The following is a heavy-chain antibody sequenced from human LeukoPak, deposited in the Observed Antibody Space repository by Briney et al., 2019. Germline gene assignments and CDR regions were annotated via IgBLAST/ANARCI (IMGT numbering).Heavy chain of an antibody. D-gene: IGHD6-19*01. CDR1: GFTFSSYG. Sequence: GGSLRLPCAASGFTFSSYGMPWVRQAPGKGLEWVAVISYDGSNKYYADSVKGRFTISRDNSKNTLYLLMNSLRAEDTAVYYCAKDRAIYSSGWYDAFDIWGQGTMVTVSS. CDR3: AKDRAIYSSGWYDAFDI. J-gene: IGHJ3*02. V-gene: IGHV3-30*18. CDR2: ISYDGSNK.